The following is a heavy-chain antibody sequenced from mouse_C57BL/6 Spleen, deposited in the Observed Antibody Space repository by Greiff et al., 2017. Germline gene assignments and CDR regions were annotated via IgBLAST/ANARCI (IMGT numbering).Heavy chain of an antibody. CDR1: GFTFSDYG. Sequence: VMLVESGGGLVKPGGSLKLSCAASGFTFSDYGMHWVRQAPEKGLEWVAYISSGSSTIYYADTVKGRFTISRDNAKNTLFLQMTSLRSEDTAMYYCARVIRGFYYYAMDYWGQGTSVTVSS. J-gene: IGHJ4*01. CDR3: ARVIRGFYYYAMDY. V-gene: IGHV5-17*01. CDR2: ISSGSSTI. D-gene: IGHD1-1*01.